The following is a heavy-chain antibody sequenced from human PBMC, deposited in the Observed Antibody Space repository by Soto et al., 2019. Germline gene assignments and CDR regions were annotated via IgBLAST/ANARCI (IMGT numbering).Heavy chain of an antibody. Sequence: SETLSLTCAVSGGSISSGGYSWSWIRQPPGKGLEWIGYIYHSGSTYYNPPLKSRVTISVDRSKNQFSLKLSSVTAADTAVEYFAREGGGDYYDSSGYYEHAFDIWGQGTMVTVS. CDR2: IYHSGST. V-gene: IGHV4-30-2*01. CDR3: AREGGGDYYDSSGYYEHAFDI. J-gene: IGHJ3*02. D-gene: IGHD3-22*01. CDR1: GGSISSGGYS.